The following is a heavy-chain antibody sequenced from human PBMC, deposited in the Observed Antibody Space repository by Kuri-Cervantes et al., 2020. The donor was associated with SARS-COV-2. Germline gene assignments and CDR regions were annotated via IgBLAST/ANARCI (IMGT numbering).Heavy chain of an antibody. V-gene: IGHV4-30-4*01. J-gene: IGHJ4*01. CDR3: ARTYSSSRYIRQAHYFDY. D-gene: IGHD6-13*01. Sequence: SETLSLTCTVSGGSISSGDSYWSWVRPPPGKGLEWIGYISFSGSTYSDPSLKSRLTISVDTAKNQFSLELSSVTAADTAVYYCARTYSSSRYIRQAHYFDYWGQGTLVTVSS. CDR1: GGSISSGDSY. CDR2: ISFSGST.